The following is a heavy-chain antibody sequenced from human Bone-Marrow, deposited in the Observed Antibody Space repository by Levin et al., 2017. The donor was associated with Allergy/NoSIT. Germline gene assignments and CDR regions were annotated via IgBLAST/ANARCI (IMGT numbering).Heavy chain of an antibody. CDR3: ARGGVTLRPYYDYGLDV. CDR1: GFTFRSYT. D-gene: IGHD4-23*01. V-gene: IGHV3-21*01. Sequence: PGGSLRLSCAASGFTFRSYTLNWVRQAPGKGLEWVSTISSGSTHLNYADSVKGRFTVSRDDAKNSLYLHMNSLRADDTAVYYCARGGVTLRPYYDYGLDVWGQGTTVTVSS. J-gene: IGHJ6*02. CDR2: ISSGSTHL.